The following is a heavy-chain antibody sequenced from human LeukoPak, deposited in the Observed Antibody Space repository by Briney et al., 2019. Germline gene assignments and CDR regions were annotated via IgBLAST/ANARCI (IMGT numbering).Heavy chain of an antibody. CDR1: GGSISSYY. CDR2: IYTSGST. Sequence: SETLSLTCTVSGGSISSYYWSWIRQPPGKGLEWIGYIYTSGSTNYNPSLKSRVTISVDTSKNQFSLKLSSVTAADTAVYYRARHEFMVSYAFDIWGQGTMVTVSS. J-gene: IGHJ3*02. CDR3: ARHEFMVSYAFDI. V-gene: IGHV4-4*09. D-gene: IGHD2-8*01.